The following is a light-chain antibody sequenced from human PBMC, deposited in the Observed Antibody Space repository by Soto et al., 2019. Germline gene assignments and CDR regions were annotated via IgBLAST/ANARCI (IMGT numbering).Light chain of an antibody. J-gene: IGLJ2*01. CDR2: EVT. Sequence: QSVLTQPPSASGSPGQSVTISCTGTSSDVGGYNYVSWYQQRPGKAPKLMIYEVTKRPSGVPHRFSGSKSGNTASLTVSGLQAEDEADYYCSSYAGSNNFVVFGGGTKVTV. V-gene: IGLV2-8*01. CDR3: SSYAGSNNFVV. CDR1: SSDVGGYNY.